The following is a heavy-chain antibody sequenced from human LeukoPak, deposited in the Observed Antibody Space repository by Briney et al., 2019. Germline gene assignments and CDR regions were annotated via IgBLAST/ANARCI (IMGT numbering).Heavy chain of an antibody. J-gene: IGHJ4*02. CDR1: GFSFSYYA. CDR3: AKDNAQCPRVFDF. V-gene: IGHV3-23*01. Sequence: GGSLRLSCAASGFSFSYYAMSWVRQAPGKGLEWVSGMSGSGATAYYADSVKGRFTISRYNSDNTVYLQMSSLSAEDTAVYYCAKDNAQCPRVFDFWGQGTLVTVSS. D-gene: IGHD6-19*01. CDR2: MSGSGATA.